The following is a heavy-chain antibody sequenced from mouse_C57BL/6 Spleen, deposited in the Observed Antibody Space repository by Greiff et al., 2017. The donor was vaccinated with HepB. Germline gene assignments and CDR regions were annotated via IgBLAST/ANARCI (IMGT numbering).Heavy chain of an antibody. CDR1: GYAFSSSW. Sequence: VQLQQSGPELVKPGASVKISCKASGYAFSSSWMNWVKQRPGKGLEWIGRIYPGDGDTNYNGKFKGKATLTADKSSSTAYMQLSSLTSEDSAVYFCARRGAGTWYFDYWGQGTTLTVSS. D-gene: IGHD4-1*01. CDR2: IYPGDGDT. J-gene: IGHJ2*01. V-gene: IGHV1-82*01. CDR3: ARRGAGTWYFDY.